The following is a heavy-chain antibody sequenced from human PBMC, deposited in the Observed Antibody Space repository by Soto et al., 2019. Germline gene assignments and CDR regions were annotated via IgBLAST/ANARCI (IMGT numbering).Heavy chain of an antibody. CDR1: GYTFTSYG. J-gene: IGHJ4*02. CDR2: ISAYNGNT. CDR3: ARVLGYCGGGGYYRRSDY. V-gene: IGHV1-18*01. D-gene: IGHD2-21*01. Sequence: ASVKVSCKASGYTFTSYGISCVRQAPGQGLERMGWISAYNGNTNYAQKLQGRVTMTTDTSTSTAYMELRSLRSDDTAVYYCARVLGYCGGGGYYRRSDYGGRGPLVTVS.